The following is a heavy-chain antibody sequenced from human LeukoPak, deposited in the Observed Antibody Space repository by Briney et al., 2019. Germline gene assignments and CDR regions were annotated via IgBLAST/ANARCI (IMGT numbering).Heavy chain of an antibody. CDR2: ISYDGSNK. CDR1: GFTFSSYA. CDR3: AALSRAIAAAGAIDY. D-gene: IGHD6-13*01. J-gene: IGHJ4*02. Sequence: PGGSLRLSCAASGFTFSSYAMHWVRQAPGKGLEWVAVISYDGSNKYYADSVKGRFTISRDNSKNTLYLQMNSLRAEDTAVYYCAALSRAIAAAGAIDYWGQGTLVTVSS. V-gene: IGHV3-30*04.